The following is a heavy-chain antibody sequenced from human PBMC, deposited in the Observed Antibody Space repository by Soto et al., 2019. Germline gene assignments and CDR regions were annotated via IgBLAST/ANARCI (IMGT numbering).Heavy chain of an antibody. CDR1: GGSIGSSSDY. Sequence: SETLSLTCTVSGGSIGSSSDYWGWIRQPPGKGLEWIGSIYYSGSTYYNPSLKSRVTISVDTSQNRFSLKLSSVTAADTAVYYCAREVDNYYVSGSRTMFFSYWGQGTQVTVSS. CDR3: AREVDNYYVSGSRTMFFSY. J-gene: IGHJ4*02. V-gene: IGHV4-39*07. CDR2: IYYSGST. D-gene: IGHD3-10*01.